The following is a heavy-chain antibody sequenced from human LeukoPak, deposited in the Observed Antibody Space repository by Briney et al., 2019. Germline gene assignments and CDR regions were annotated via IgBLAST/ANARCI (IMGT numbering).Heavy chain of an antibody. CDR3: ARGPRVGATCAFDI. J-gene: IGHJ3*02. CDR1: GGSISSSSYY. V-gene: IGHV4-39*01. CDR2: IYYSGST. D-gene: IGHD1-26*01. Sequence: PSETLSLTXTVSGGSISSSSYYWGWIRQPPGTGLEWIGSIYYSGSTYYNPSLKSRVTISVDTSKNQFSLKLSSVTAADTAVYYCARGPRVGATCAFDIWGQGTMVTVSS.